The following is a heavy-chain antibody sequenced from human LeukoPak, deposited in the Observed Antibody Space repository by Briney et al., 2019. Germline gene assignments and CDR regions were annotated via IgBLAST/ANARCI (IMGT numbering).Heavy chain of an antibody. CDR3: ARCSSSYYYYYYMDV. CDR2: IYSGGST. V-gene: IGHV3-53*01. Sequence: GGSLRLSCAASGFTVSSNYMSWVRQAPGKGLEWVSVIYSGGSTYYADSVKGRFTISRDNSKNTLYPQMNSLRAEDTAVYYCARCSSSYYYYYYMDVWGKGTTVAVSS. J-gene: IGHJ6*03. CDR1: GFTVSSNY. D-gene: IGHD6-13*01.